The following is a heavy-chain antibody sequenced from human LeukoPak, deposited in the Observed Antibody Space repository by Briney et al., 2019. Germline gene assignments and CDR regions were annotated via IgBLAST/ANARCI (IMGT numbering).Heavy chain of an antibody. Sequence: GSLRLSCAASGFTFSIDSMNWVRQAPGKGLEWIGYIYHSGSTYYNPSLKSRVTISVDRSKNQFSLKLSSVTAADTAVYYCARDLKLDGSSGYYAFDIWGQGTMVTVSS. CDR3: ARDLKLDGSSGYYAFDI. CDR2: IYHSGST. V-gene: IGHV4-4*02. J-gene: IGHJ3*02. CDR1: GFTFSIDSM. D-gene: IGHD3-22*01.